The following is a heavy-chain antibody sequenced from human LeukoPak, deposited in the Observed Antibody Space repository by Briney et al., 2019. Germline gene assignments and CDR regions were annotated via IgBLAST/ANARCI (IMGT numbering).Heavy chain of an antibody. J-gene: IGHJ4*02. Sequence: GGSLRLSCAASGFTFSTYGMHWVRQAPGKGLEWVAVISYDGSNKYYADSVKGRFTISRDNSKNTLYLQMNSLRAEDTAVYYCAREGSRSIVGATGFFDYWGQGTLVTVSS. D-gene: IGHD1-26*01. CDR3: AREGSRSIVGATGFFDY. CDR2: ISYDGSNK. CDR1: GFTFSTYG. V-gene: IGHV3-30*19.